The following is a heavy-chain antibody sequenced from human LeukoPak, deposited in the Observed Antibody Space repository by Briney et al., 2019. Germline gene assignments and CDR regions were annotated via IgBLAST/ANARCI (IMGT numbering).Heavy chain of an antibody. CDR2: ISYDGSNK. Sequence: PGRSLRLSCAASGFTFSSYAMHWVRQAPGKWLEWVAVISYDGSNKYYADSVKGRFTISRDNSKNTLYLQMNSLRAEDTAVYYCAREVFPSGSFDYWGQGTLVTVSS. CDR1: GFTFSSYA. D-gene: IGHD1-26*01. CDR3: AREVFPSGSFDY. J-gene: IGHJ4*02. V-gene: IGHV3-30-3*01.